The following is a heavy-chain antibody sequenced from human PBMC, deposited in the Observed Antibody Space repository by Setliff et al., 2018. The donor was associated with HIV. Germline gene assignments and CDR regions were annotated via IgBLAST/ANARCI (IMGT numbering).Heavy chain of an antibody. CDR3: ARSGSSSTYYFDY. Sequence: SETLSLTCTVSGASISRGNYYWTWIRQRPGKGLEWIAFIYYSGSTYYSPSLKSRLMISVDTSKNQFSLNMTSVTAADTAVYFCARSGSSSTYYFDYWGQGTLVT. CDR1: GASISRGNYY. V-gene: IGHV4-30-4*08. D-gene: IGHD6-6*01. J-gene: IGHJ4*02. CDR2: IYYSGST.